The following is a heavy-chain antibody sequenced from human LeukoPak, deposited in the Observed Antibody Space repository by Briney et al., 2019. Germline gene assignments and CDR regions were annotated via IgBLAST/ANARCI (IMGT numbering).Heavy chain of an antibody. J-gene: IGHJ4*02. CDR3: ARDPPFIIGTTFFDY. D-gene: IGHD1-20*01. CDR2: ISGSGGST. CDR1: GFSFKTYD. Sequence: PGGSLRLSCAASGFSFKTYDMIWVRQAPGKRLDWVSTISGSGGSTNYADSVKGRFTISRDNAKNSLYLQMNSLTAEDTAVYYCARDPPFIIGTTFFDYWGQGTLVTVSS. V-gene: IGHV3-23*01.